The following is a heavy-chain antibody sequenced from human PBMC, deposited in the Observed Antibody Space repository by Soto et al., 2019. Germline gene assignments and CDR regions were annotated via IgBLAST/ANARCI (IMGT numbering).Heavy chain of an antibody. CDR1: GFTFSNYA. CDR2: ISYDGSNK. Sequence: QVQLVESGGGVVQPGRSLRLSCAASGFTFSNYAIHWVRQAPGRGLEWVAVISYDGSNKCYADSVKGRFTISRDNSKNTLYLQMNNLRAEDTAVYYCARDLGSGWYGPDYWGQGTLVTVSS. D-gene: IGHD6-19*01. CDR3: ARDLGSGWYGPDY. V-gene: IGHV3-30-3*01. J-gene: IGHJ4*02.